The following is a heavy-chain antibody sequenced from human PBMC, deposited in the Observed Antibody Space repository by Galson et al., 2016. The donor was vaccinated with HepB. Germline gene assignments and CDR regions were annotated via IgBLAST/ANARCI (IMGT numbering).Heavy chain of an antibody. CDR1: GFTFGSYA. V-gene: IGHV3-23*01. D-gene: IGHD3-9*01. J-gene: IGHJ6*02. CDR3: ARYYDILTGYSNYGMDV. CDR2: ISGSGGST. Sequence: SLRLSCAASGFTFGSYAMSWVRQAPGKGLEWVSAISGSGGSTYYADSVRGRFSVSRDNSKNTRYLQMNSLRAEDTAVYYCARYYDILTGYSNYGMDVWGQGTTVTVSS.